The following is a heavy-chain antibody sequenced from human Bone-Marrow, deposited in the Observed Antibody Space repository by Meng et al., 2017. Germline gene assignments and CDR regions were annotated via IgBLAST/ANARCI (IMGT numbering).Heavy chain of an antibody. CDR1: GGSLNRYF. D-gene: IGHD7-27*01. CDR2: VSSTGFT. V-gene: IGHV4-34*01. CDR3: ARGIAFTWGKIP. J-gene: IGHJ5*02. Sequence: SETLSLTGAVSGGSLNRYFWSWIRQPPGKGLEGIGEVSSTGFTKYNPSLKSRVTIFVDTSKNQFSLNLNSVTVADTATYYCARGIAFTWGKIPWGQGTLVTVSS.